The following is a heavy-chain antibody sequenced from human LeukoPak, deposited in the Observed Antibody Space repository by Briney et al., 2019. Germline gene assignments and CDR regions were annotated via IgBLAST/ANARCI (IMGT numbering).Heavy chain of an antibody. J-gene: IGHJ4*02. D-gene: IGHD4-17*01. V-gene: IGHV3-15*01. CDR1: GLTFSNAW. CDR2: IKTTVEGGTT. CDR3: TTVRDRGDYAFDY. Sequence: PGGSLRLSCVVSGLTFSNAWMSWVRQAPGKGPEWAGRIKTTVEGGTTDYAAPVKGRFTISRDDSKDTLYLQMNSLKTEDTAVYYCTTVRDRGDYAFDYWGQGTLVTVSS.